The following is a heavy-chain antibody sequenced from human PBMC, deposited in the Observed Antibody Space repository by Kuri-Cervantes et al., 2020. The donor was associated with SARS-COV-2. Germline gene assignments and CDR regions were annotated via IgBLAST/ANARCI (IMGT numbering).Heavy chain of an antibody. D-gene: IGHD4-11*01. CDR1: GFTFDDYA. Sequence: SLKISCAASGFTFDDYAMHWVRQAPGKGLEWVSGISWNSNNIDYVDSVKGRFTISRDNAKNSLYLQTNSLRAEDTAVYYCARVGHDYSNLRTPYYYYYYMDVWGKGTTVTVSS. CDR3: ARVGHDYSNLRTPYYYYYYMDV. V-gene: IGHV3-9*01. CDR2: ISWNSNNI. J-gene: IGHJ6*03.